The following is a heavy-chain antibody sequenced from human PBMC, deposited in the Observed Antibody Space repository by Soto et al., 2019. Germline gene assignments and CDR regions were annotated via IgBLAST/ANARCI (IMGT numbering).Heavy chain of an antibody. J-gene: IGHJ4*02. Sequence: GGSLRLSCAASGFSFSNYAMSWVRQTPGKGLEWVSSLSGSGASAYYVDSVKGRFTISRDNSKNTLYLQMNSLRAEDTAVYYCTYCSSTSCYLYWGQGTLVTVSS. CDR1: GFSFSNYA. D-gene: IGHD2-2*01. CDR2: LSGSGASA. V-gene: IGHV3-23*01. CDR3: TYCSSTSCYLY.